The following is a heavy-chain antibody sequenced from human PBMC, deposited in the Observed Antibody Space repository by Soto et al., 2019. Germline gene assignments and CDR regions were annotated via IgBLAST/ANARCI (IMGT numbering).Heavy chain of an antibody. D-gene: IGHD5-18*01. J-gene: IGHJ4*02. CDR1: GGSISSSSYY. CDR3: ASDGYGGNPRGY. V-gene: IGHV4-39*01. Sequence: SETLSLTCTVSGGSISSSSYYWGWIRQPPGKGLEWIGSIYYSGSTYYNPSLKSRVTISVYTSKNQFSLKLSSVTASDTAVYYCASDGYGGNPRGYWGQGTLVTVSS. CDR2: IYYSGST.